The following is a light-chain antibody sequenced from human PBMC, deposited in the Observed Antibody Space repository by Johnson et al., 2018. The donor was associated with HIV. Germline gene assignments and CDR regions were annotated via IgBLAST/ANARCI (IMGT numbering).Light chain of an antibody. CDR1: SSNIGNNY. CDR3: GTWDSSLSAYV. Sequence: VLTQPPSVSAAPGQKVTISCSGSSSNIGNNYVSWYQQLPGTAPKLLIYENNKRPSGIPDRFSGSKSATSATLGITGLQTGDEADYYCGTWDSSLSAYVFGTGTKVTVL. CDR2: ENN. J-gene: IGLJ1*01. V-gene: IGLV1-51*02.